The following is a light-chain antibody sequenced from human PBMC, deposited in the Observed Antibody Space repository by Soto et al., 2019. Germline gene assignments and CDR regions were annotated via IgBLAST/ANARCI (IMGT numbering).Light chain of an antibody. CDR1: QSVDSRY. Sequence: ETVLTQSPGTLSLSPGEGATLSCRASQSVDSRYLAWYQQKPGQAPRLLISATPTRASGIPDRFSGSGSGTDFTLTIIRVEPDDFAVYYCQQYATAPYTFGQGTTLEFK. CDR2: ATP. V-gene: IGKV3-20*01. J-gene: IGKJ2*01. CDR3: QQYATAPYT.